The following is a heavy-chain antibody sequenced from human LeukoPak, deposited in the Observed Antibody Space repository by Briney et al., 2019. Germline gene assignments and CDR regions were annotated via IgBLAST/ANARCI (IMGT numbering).Heavy chain of an antibody. J-gene: IGHJ4*02. Sequence: PSETLSLTCAVSGASISSGGYSWSWIRQPPGKGLEWIGYIFHSGSTYYNPSLKSRVTILVDRSKNQFSLKLSSVTAADTAVYYCSRGIGRFDYWGQGTLVTVSS. V-gene: IGHV4-30-2*01. CDR1: GASISSGGYS. CDR3: SRGIGRFDY. CDR2: IFHSGST.